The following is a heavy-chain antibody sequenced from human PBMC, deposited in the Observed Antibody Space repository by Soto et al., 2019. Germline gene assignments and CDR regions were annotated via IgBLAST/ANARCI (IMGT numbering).Heavy chain of an antibody. CDR2: ITSRRTYI. J-gene: IGHJ4*01. V-gene: IGHV3-21*01. CDR1: GFNFSTYT. D-gene: IGHD2-2*01. CDR3: ARHWSSFDY. Sequence: EVQLVESGGDLVKPGGSLRLSCAASGFNFSTYTMNWVRQAPGKGLEWVSSITSRRTYIYYADSVKGRFTISRDNAKNSLYLQMSSLRAEDTAVYYCARHWSSFDYWGQGTLVTVSS.